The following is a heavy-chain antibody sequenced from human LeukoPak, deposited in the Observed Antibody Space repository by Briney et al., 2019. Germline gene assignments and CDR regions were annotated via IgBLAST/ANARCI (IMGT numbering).Heavy chain of an antibody. Sequence: SVKVSCKASGGTFSSYAISWVRQAPGQGLEWMGRIIPILGIANYAQKFQGRVTITADKSTSTAYMEMSRLRSEDTAVYYCAREFTMVRGVITYFDYWGQGTLVTVSS. D-gene: IGHD3-10*01. CDR3: AREFTMVRGVITYFDY. J-gene: IGHJ4*02. CDR2: IIPILGIA. V-gene: IGHV1-69*04. CDR1: GGTFSSYA.